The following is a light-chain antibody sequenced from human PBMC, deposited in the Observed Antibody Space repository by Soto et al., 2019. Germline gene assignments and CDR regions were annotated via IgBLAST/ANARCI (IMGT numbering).Light chain of an antibody. J-gene: IGLJ1*01. CDR3: CSSAPESTYV. Sequence: QSVLAQPASVSGSPGQSITISCTGTSSDVGAYNSVSWYQQHPHKAPQVIIYKGTQRPSGVSNRFSGSTSGNAASLTISGLQADDEADYFCCSSAPESTYVFGSGTQVTVL. V-gene: IGLV2-23*01. CDR2: KGT. CDR1: SSDVGAYNS.